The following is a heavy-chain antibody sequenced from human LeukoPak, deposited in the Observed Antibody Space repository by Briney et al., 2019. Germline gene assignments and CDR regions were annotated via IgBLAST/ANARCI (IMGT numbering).Heavy chain of an antibody. CDR3: ARDPGAFPYFFDN. J-gene: IGHJ4*02. D-gene: IGHD4/OR15-4a*01. CDR1: GFTFNNYD. Sequence: PGGSLRLSCAASGFTFNNYDMLWVRQAPLKGLEWVAVASKDEGHRYYADSVRGRFTISRDNSKNTLYLQMNSLRVEDTAVYFCARDPGAFPYFFDNWGQGTLVTVSS. CDR2: ASKDEGHR. V-gene: IGHV3-30*03.